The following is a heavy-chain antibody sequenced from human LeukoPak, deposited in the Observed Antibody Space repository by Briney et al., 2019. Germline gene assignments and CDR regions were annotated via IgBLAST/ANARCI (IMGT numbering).Heavy chain of an antibody. CDR2: INPNSGGT. V-gene: IGHV1-2*02. CDR1: GYTFTGYY. CDR3: ARVPPPEYYYDSSGYYRQSNWFDP. D-gene: IGHD3-22*01. J-gene: IGHJ5*02. Sequence: ASVKVSCKASGYTFTGYYMHWVRQAPGQGLEWMGWINPNSGGTNYAQKFQGRVTMTRDTSISAAYMELSRLRSDDTAVYYCARVPPPEYYYDSSGYYRQSNWFDPWGQGTLVTVSS.